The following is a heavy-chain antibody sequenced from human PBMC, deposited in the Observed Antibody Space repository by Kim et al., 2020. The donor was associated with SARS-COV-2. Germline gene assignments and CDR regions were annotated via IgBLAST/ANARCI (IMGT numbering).Heavy chain of an antibody. CDR3: ASSPYSSGWYDYFDY. CDR1: GGSISSFY. V-gene: IGHV4-59*08. CDR2: IYYSGST. J-gene: IGHJ4*02. Sequence: SETLSLTYTVSGGSISSFYWSWIRQPPGKGLEWIGYIYYSGSTNYNPSLKSRVTISVDTSKNQFSLNLNSVTAADTAVYYCASSPYSSGWYDYFDYWGQGTLVTVSS. D-gene: IGHD6-19*01.